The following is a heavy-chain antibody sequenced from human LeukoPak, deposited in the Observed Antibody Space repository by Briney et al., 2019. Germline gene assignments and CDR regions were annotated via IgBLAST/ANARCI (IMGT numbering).Heavy chain of an antibody. CDR1: GFTVSTNY. CDR2: MYSGGST. V-gene: IGHV3-53*04. D-gene: IGHD4-17*01. J-gene: IGHJ4*02. CDR3: ARGGGDYNPFDH. Sequence: GGSLRLSCAVSGFTVSTNYMSWVRQAPGKGLEWVSVMYSGGSTYYADSVKGRFTISRHNSKNTLYLEINSLRPDDTAVYYCARGGGDYNPFDHWGQGTLVTVSS.